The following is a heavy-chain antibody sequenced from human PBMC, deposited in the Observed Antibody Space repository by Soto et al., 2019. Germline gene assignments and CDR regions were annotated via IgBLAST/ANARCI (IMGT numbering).Heavy chain of an antibody. V-gene: IGHV4-30-4*01. Sequence: SETLSLTCTVSGGSISSGDYYWSWIRQPPGKGLEWIGYIYYSGSTYYNPSLKSRVTISVDTSKNQFSLKLSSVTAADTAVYYCARGEMATLYFDYWGQGTLVTVSS. J-gene: IGHJ4*02. D-gene: IGHD5-12*01. CDR2: IYYSGST. CDR3: ARGEMATLYFDY. CDR1: GGSISSGDYY.